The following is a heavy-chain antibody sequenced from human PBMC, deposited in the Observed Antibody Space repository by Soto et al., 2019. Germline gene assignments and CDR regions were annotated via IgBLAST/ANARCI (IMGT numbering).Heavy chain of an antibody. CDR1: GGSISSSDG. D-gene: IGHD2-15*01. CDR3: ARTDCSGGSCYSKN. J-gene: IGHJ4*02. Sequence: SGTRSLTCAVSGGSISSSDGWIWVSKPPGKGLAWIGEIYHSGSTNYNPSLKSRVTISVDKSKNQLSLKLSSVTAADTAVYYCARTDCSGGSCYSKNWGQGTLVTVSS. V-gene: IGHV4-4*02. CDR2: IYHSGST.